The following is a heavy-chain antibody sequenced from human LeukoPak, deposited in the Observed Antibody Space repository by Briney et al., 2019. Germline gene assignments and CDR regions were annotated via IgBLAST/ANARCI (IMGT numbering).Heavy chain of an antibody. Sequence: GGSLRLSCAASRFTFSSYDMNWVRQAPGKGLEWVSYISSSGTTIYYADSVKGRFTISRDNAKNSLFLQMNSLRAEDTAVYYCARVTGTYRGYFDYWGQGTLVTVSS. J-gene: IGHJ4*02. CDR2: ISSSGTTI. CDR3: ARVTGTYRGYFDY. CDR1: RFTFSSYD. D-gene: IGHD7-27*01. V-gene: IGHV3-48*03.